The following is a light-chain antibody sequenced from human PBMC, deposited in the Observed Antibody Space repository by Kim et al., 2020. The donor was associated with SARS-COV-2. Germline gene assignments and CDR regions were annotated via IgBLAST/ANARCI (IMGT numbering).Light chain of an antibody. CDR1: QSVSSSY. CDR2: GAS. Sequence: TLSLSAGERATLSCRASQSVSSSYLAWYQQKPGQAPRLLIYGASSRATGIPDRFSGSGSGTDFTLTISRLEPEDFAVYYCQQYTTFGQGTKVDIK. J-gene: IGKJ1*01. CDR3: QQYTT. V-gene: IGKV3-20*01.